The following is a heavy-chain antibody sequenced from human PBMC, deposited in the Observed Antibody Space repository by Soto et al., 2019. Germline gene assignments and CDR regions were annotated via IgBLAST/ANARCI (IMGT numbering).Heavy chain of an antibody. CDR1: GFTFNHYA. D-gene: IGHD6-19*01. CDR2: VSYDGINE. V-gene: IGHV3-30-3*01. CDR3: ASGSSGWFDY. Sequence: QVQLVESGGGVVQPGRSLRLSCAASGFTFNHYAMHWVRQAPGKGLEWVAIVSYDGINEYCADSVKGRFTVSRDNSKNTLYLHMTNLRAEDTAVYYCASGSSGWFDYCGQGTLVTVSS. J-gene: IGHJ4*02.